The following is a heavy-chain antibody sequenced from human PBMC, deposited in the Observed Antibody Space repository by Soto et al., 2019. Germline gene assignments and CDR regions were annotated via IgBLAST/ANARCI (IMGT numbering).Heavy chain of an antibody. CDR3: ARTAMAYYYYGMDV. J-gene: IGHJ6*02. D-gene: IGHD5-18*01. CDR2: ISAYNGNT. Sequence: ASVKVSCKASGYTFTSYGISWVRQAPGQGLEWMGWISAYNGNTNYAQKLQGRVTMTTDTSTSTAYMELRSLRSEDTAVYYCARTAMAYYYYGMDVWGQGTTVTVSS. CDR1: GYTFTSYG. V-gene: IGHV1-18*01.